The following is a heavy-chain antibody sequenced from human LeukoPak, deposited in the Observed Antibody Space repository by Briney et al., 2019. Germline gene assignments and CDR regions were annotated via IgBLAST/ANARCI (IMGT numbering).Heavy chain of an antibody. J-gene: IGHJ4*02. CDR1: GYSFTSYW. CDR3: ARGAYCTNGVCSLDY. V-gene: IGHV5-51*01. D-gene: IGHD2-8*01. CDR2: IYPGDFDT. Sequence: GESLKISCKGSGYSFTSYWIGWVRQMPGKGLEWMGIIYPGDFDTRYSPSFQGQVTISADKSISTAYLQWSSLKASDTAMYYCARGAYCTNGVCSLDYWGQGTLVTVSS.